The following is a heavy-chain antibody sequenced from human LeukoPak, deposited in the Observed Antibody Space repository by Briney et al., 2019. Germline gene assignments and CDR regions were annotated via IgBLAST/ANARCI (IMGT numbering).Heavy chain of an antibody. J-gene: IGHJ5*02. Sequence: SETLSLTCTVSGGSISSYYWSWIRQPPGKGLEWIGYIYYSGSTNYNPSLNSRVTISVDTSKNQFSLKLSSVTAADTAVYYCARDVFSRFDPWGQGTLVTVSS. CDR3: ARDVFSRFDP. CDR1: GGSISSYY. CDR2: IYYSGST. V-gene: IGHV4-59*01.